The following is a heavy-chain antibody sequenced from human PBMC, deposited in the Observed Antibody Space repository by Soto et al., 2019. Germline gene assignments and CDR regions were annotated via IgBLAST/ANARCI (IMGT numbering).Heavy chain of an antibody. D-gene: IGHD5-12*01. J-gene: IGHJ5*02. Sequence: QVQLVQSGPEVKKPGASVKVSCKASGYIFTKYGISWIRQAPGQGLEWMGWISPNTGNTDSAQSFQGRVTLTTDTSTSTAYMDLRSLTSDDTAVYYCARVTYSTSVGGPVWFGPWGQGSLVTVSS. CDR3: ARVTYSTSVGGPVWFGP. CDR1: GYIFTKYG. V-gene: IGHV1-18*01. CDR2: ISPNTGNT.